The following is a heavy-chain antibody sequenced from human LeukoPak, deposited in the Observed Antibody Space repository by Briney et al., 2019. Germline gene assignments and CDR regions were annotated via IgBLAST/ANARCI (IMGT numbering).Heavy chain of an antibody. CDR1: GGTFSSYA. D-gene: IGHD5-12*01. CDR2: IIPIFGTA. Sequence: GASVKVSCKASGGTFSSYAISWVRQAPGQGLEWMGGIIPIFGTANYAQKFQGRVTITADESTSTAYMELSSLRSEDTAVYYCVSNSGYSGYGSRSFLQIDIWGQGTMVTVSS. V-gene: IGHV1-69*13. J-gene: IGHJ3*02. CDR3: VSNSGYSGYGSRSFLQIDI.